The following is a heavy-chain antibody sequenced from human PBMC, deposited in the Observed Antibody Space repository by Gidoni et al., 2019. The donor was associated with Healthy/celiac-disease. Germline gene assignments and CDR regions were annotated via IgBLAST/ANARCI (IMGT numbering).Heavy chain of an antibody. D-gene: IGHD1-1*01. Sequence: QVQLVESGGGVVQPGRSMRLSCAASGFTFRNFTMHCVRQAPGKGLEWVARLSYDGTNKDYAASVRGRFTISRDNSKNVVYLQMNSLRPEDTAIYYCTKGRLQTSYYFDSWGQGTLVTVSS. V-gene: IGHV3-30*04. J-gene: IGHJ4*02. CDR2: LSYDGTNK. CDR3: TKGRLQTSYYFDS. CDR1: GFTFRNFT.